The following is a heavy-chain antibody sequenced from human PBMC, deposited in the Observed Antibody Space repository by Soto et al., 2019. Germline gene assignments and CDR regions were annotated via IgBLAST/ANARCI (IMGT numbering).Heavy chain of an antibody. CDR3: ARGPAP. CDR1: GGSITRGGYY. V-gene: IGHV4-31*03. J-gene: IGHJ5*02. Sequence: QVQLQESGPGLVKPSETLSLTCTVSGGSITRGGYYWSWIRQHPGKGLEWIGYIYNSGTTYYNPSLKSRVTISVATSKNQFSLKLTSVTAADTAGYYCARGPAPWGQGTLVTVSS. CDR2: IYNSGTT.